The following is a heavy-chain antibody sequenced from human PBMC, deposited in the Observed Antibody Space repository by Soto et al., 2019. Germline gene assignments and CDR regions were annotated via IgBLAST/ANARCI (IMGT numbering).Heavy chain of an antibody. J-gene: IGHJ5*02. V-gene: IGHV1-69*06. Sequence: SVKVFCKASGGTFSSYSISWVRPAPGQGLEWMGGIIPIFGTANYAQKFQGRVTITADKSTSTAYMELSSLRSEDTAVYDCAMDDPIRCCTNGVCYTTTGNWFDRWGQGTLVNVSS. CDR1: GGTFSSYS. CDR3: AMDDPIRCCTNGVCYTTTGNWFDR. CDR2: IIPIFGTA. D-gene: IGHD2-8*01.